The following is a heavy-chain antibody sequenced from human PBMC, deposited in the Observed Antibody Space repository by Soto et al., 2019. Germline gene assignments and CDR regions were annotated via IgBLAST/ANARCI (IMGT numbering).Heavy chain of an antibody. CDR2: IYYSGST. J-gene: IGHJ4*02. Sequence: SETLSLTCTVSGGSISSYYWSWIRQPPGKGLEWIGYIYYSGSTNYNPSLKSRVTISVDTSKNQFSLKLSSVTAADTAVYYCARNNPTRFDDWGQGTLVTVSS. D-gene: IGHD1-20*01. CDR1: GGSISSYY. V-gene: IGHV4-59*01. CDR3: ARNNPTRFDD.